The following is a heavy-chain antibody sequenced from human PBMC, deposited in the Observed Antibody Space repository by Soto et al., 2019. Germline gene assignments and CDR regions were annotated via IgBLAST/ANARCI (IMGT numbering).Heavy chain of an antibody. Sequence: SETLSLTCTVSGGSIRSYYWSWIRQPPGKGLEWIGYIYYSGSTNYNPSLKSRVTISVDTSKNQFSLKLSSVTAADTAAHFCARDFGWGHGSGSSIGDAFDIWGQGTMVTVSS. CDR2: IYYSGST. CDR1: GGSIRSYY. D-gene: IGHD3-10*01. CDR3: ARDFGWGHGSGSSIGDAFDI. V-gene: IGHV4-59*01. J-gene: IGHJ3*02.